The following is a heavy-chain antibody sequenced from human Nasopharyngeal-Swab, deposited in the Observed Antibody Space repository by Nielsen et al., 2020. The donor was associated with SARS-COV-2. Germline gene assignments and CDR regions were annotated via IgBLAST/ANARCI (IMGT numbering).Heavy chain of an antibody. Sequence: SETLSLTCAVSGYSISSGYYWGWIRQPPGKGLEWIGSIYHSGSTYYNPSLKSRVTISVDTSKNQFSLKLSSVTAADTAVYYCARPTTLGYYYGMDVWGQGTTVTVSS. D-gene: IGHD1-14*01. CDR1: GYSISSGYY. CDR3: ARPTTLGYYYGMDV. J-gene: IGHJ6*02. V-gene: IGHV4-38-2*01. CDR2: IYHSGST.